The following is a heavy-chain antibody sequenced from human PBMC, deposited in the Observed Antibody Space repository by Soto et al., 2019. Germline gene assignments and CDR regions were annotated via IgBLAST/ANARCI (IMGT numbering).Heavy chain of an antibody. CDR1: GYSFTSYW. Sequence: GESLKISCKGSGYSFTSYWTSWVRQMPGKGLEWMGRIDPSDSYTNYSPSFQGHVTISADKSISTAYLQWSSLKASDTAMYYCAGGGVRGVITRTRDYYGMDVWGQGTTVTVSS. D-gene: IGHD3-10*01. CDR3: AGGGVRGVITRTRDYYGMDV. CDR2: IDPSDSYT. V-gene: IGHV5-10-1*01. J-gene: IGHJ6*02.